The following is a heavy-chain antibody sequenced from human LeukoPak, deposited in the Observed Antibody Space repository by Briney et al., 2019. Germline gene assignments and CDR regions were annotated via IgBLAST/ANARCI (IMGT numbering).Heavy chain of an antibody. CDR1: GGTFSSYT. CDR2: IIPILGIA. V-gene: IGHV1-69*02. J-gene: IGHJ6*02. CDR3: ASPHKKYGSGSDGMDV. D-gene: IGHD3-10*01. Sequence: ASVKVSSKASGGTFSSYTISWVRQALGQGLEWMGRIIPILGIANYAQKFQGRVTITADKSTSTTYMEQSSLRSKDTAVYYCASPHKKYGSGSDGMDVWGQGTTVTVSS.